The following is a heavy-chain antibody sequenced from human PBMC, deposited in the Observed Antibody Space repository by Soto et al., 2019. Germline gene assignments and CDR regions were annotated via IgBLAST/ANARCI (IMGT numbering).Heavy chain of an antibody. CDR1: GGTFSSYT. V-gene: IGHV1-69*08. CDR3: ARDTNLTYDFWSGSDAFDI. J-gene: IGHJ3*02. Sequence: QVQLVQSGAEVKKPGSSVKVSCKASGGTFSSYTISWVRQAPGQGLEWMGRIIPILGIANYAQKFQGRVTITADKSMSTAYMELSSLRSEDTAVYYCARDTNLTYDFWSGSDAFDIWGQGTMVTVSS. D-gene: IGHD3-3*01. CDR2: IIPILGIA.